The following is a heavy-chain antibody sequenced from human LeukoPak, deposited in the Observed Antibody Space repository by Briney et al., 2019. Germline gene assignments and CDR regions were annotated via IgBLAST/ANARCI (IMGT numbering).Heavy chain of an antibody. CDR1: GGSISSYY. CDR3: ARKGQQLVRGAFDI. Sequence: PSETLSLTCTVSGGSISSYYWSWIRQPPGKGLEWIGYIYYSGSTNYNPSLKSRVTISVDTSKNQFSLKLSSVTAADTAVYYCARKGQQLVRGAFDIWGKGTTVTVSS. D-gene: IGHD6-13*01. J-gene: IGHJ6*04. CDR2: IYYSGST. V-gene: IGHV4-59*01.